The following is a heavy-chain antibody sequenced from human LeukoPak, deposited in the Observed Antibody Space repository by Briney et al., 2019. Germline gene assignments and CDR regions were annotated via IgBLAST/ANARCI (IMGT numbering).Heavy chain of an antibody. J-gene: IGHJ4*02. D-gene: IGHD2-21*02. CDR2: IKSKIDGGTT. CDR1: GFTFSNAG. Sequence: GGSLRLSCAASGFTFSNAGMSWVRQAPGKGLEWVGRIKSKIDGGTTDYAAPVKGRFTISRDDSKNMLFLQMSSLKNEDTGVYYCTTEVSYCGGDCYWYWGQGTLVTVSS. V-gene: IGHV3-15*01. CDR3: TTEVSYCGGDCYWY.